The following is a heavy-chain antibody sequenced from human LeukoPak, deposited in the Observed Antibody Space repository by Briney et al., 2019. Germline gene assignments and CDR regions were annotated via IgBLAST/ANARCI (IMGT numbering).Heavy chain of an antibody. J-gene: IGHJ5*02. V-gene: IGHV4-59*01. CDR3: ARGGMMFDP. CDR1: GGSISSYY. Sequence: SETLSLTCTVSGGSISSYYWSWIRQPPGKGLEWIGYIYYSGSNNCNPSLKSRVTMSVDTSKNQFSLKLSSVTAADTAVYYCARGGMMFDPWGQGTLVTVSS. D-gene: IGHD1-26*01. CDR2: IYYSGSN.